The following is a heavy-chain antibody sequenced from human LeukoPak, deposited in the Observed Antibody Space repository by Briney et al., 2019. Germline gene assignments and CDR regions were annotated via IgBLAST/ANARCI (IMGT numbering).Heavy chain of an antibody. CDR2: INTYSGKT. CDR1: GYTLNRFG. J-gene: IGHJ4*02. CDR3: ARDTPQHLKRFDL. Sequence: ASVKVSCKASGYTLNRFGISWVRQAPGLGPEWLGWINTYSGKTKIAENFQGRVSMTTDTSTSTVHMELTSLRSDDTAVYFCARDTPQHLKRFDLWGQGTLVTVSS. V-gene: IGHV1-18*01. D-gene: IGHD6-13*01.